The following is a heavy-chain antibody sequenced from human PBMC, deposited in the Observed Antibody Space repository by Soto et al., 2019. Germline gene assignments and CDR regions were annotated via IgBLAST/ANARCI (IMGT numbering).Heavy chain of an antibody. CDR3: ASDYGDYGYFDY. CDR1: GGSISSGDYY. CDR2: IYYSGST. D-gene: IGHD4-17*01. J-gene: IGHJ4*02. V-gene: IGHV4-30-4*01. Sequence: SETLSLTCTVSGGSISSGDYYWSWIRQPPGKGLEWIGYIYYSGSTYYNPSLKSRVTISVDTSKNQFSLKLSSVTAADTAVYYCASDYGDYGYFDYWGQGTLVTVSS.